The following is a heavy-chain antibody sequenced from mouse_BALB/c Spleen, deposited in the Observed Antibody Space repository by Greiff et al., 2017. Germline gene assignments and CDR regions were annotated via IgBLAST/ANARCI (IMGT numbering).Heavy chain of an antibody. V-gene: IGHV1S81*02. CDR3: ARGFITTATAY. CDR1: GYTFTSYW. Sequence: QVQLKQPGAELVKPGASVKLSCKASGYTFTSYWMHWVKQRPGQGLEWIGEINPSNGRTNYNEKFKSKATLTVDKSSSTAYMQLSSLTSEDSAVYYCARGFITTATAYWGQGTLVTVSA. J-gene: IGHJ3*01. D-gene: IGHD1-2*01. CDR2: INPSNGRT.